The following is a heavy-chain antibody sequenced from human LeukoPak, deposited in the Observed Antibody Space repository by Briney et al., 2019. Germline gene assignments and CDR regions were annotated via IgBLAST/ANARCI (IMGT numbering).Heavy chain of an antibody. V-gene: IGHV4-39*07. CDR2: ISFSGNT. CDR3: GRDRRATYYYDSSGYYSDF. CDR1: GGSISRGSYY. D-gene: IGHD3-22*01. Sequence: SETLSLTCTVSGGSISRGSYYWGWIRQPPGKGLQWIGSISFSGNTYSNPSLASRVTMSVDTSKNQFSLKLSSVTAADTAVYYCGRDRRATYYYDSSGYYSDFWGQGTLVTVSS. J-gene: IGHJ4*02.